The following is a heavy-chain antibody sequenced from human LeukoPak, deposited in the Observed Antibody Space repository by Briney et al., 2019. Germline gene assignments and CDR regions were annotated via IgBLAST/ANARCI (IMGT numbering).Heavy chain of an antibody. J-gene: IGHJ5*02. V-gene: IGHV3-23*01. CDR2: ISGSGGST. Sequence: GGSLRLSCAASGFTFSSYAMSWVRQAPGKGLEWVSAISGSGGSTYYADSVKGRFTISRDNSKNTLYLQMNSLRAEDTAVYYCAKVWPTMVRGPGGFDPWGQGTLVTVSS. D-gene: IGHD3-10*01. CDR3: AKVWPTMVRGPGGFDP. CDR1: GFTFSSYA.